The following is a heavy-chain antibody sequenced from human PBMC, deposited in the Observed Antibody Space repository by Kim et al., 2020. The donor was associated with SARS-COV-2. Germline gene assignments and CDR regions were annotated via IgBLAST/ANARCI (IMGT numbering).Heavy chain of an antibody. CDR3: TRGVGAEDYYYYGMDV. Sequence: SVKGRFTISRDDSKSIANLQMNSLKTEDTAVYYCTRGVGAEDYYYYGMDVWGQGTTVTVSS. V-gene: IGHV3-49*02. D-gene: IGHD3-3*01. J-gene: IGHJ6*02.